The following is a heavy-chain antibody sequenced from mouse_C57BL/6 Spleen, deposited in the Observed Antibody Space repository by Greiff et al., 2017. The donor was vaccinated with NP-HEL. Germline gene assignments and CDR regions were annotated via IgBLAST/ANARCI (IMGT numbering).Heavy chain of an antibody. Sequence: VQLQQSGAELVRPGASVKLSCTASGFNIKDDYMHWVKQRPEQGLEWIGWIDPENGDTEYASKFQGKATITADTSSNTAYLHLSSLTSEDTAVYYCTTAPTNFFDYWGQGTTLTVSS. J-gene: IGHJ2*01. CDR2: IDPENGDT. V-gene: IGHV14-4*01. CDR1: GFNIKDDY. CDR3: TTAPTNFFDY. D-gene: IGHD6-1*01.